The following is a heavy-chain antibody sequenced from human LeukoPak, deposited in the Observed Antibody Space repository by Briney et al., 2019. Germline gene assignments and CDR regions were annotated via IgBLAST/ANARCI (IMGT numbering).Heavy chain of an antibody. Sequence: GGSLRLSCAASGFTFSSYGMHWVRQAPGKGLEWVAVISYDGSNKYFADSVKGRFTISRDNSKNTLYLQMNSLRAEDTAVYYCAGSGSPQALKYWGQGTLVTVSS. D-gene: IGHD3-10*01. CDR1: GFTFSSYG. V-gene: IGHV3-30*03. CDR3: AGSGSPQALKY. CDR2: ISYDGSNK. J-gene: IGHJ4*02.